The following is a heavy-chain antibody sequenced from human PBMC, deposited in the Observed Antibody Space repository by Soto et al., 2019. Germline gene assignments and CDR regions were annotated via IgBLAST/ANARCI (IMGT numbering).Heavy chain of an antibody. V-gene: IGHV3-53*02. J-gene: IGHJ3*02. CDR3: ARESVDTAIYDAFDI. CDR2: IYSGGST. CDR1: GFTVSSNY. D-gene: IGHD5-18*01. Sequence: EVQLVETGGGLIQPGGSLRLSCAASGFTVSSNYMSWVRQAPGKGLEWVSVIYSGGSTYYADSVKGRFTISRDNSKNTLYLQVNSLSAEDTAVYYCARESVDTAIYDAFDIWGQGTMVTVSS.